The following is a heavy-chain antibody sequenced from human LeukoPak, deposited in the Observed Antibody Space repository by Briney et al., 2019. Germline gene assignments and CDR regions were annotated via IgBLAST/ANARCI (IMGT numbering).Heavy chain of an antibody. D-gene: IGHD6-19*01. CDR3: AKGRGGWHDYFDY. CDR2: ISWNSGSI. Sequence: GGSLRLPCAASGFTFDDYAMYWVRQAPGKGLEWLSGISWNSGSIGYADSVKGRITISRDNAKNSLYLQMNSLRAEDTALYYCAKGRGGWHDYFDYWGQGTLVTVSS. J-gene: IGHJ4*02. V-gene: IGHV3-9*01. CDR1: GFTFDDYA.